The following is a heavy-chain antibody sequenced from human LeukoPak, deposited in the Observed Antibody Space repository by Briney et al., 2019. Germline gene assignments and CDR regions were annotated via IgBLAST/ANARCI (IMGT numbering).Heavy chain of an antibody. CDR2: ISSSSSYM. CDR3: ARAHYGYIDY. D-gene: IGHD3-10*01. V-gene: IGHV3-21*01. Sequence: TGGSLRLSCAASGFTFSSYSMNWVRQAPGKGLEWVSSISSSSSYMYYADSVKGRSTISRDNAKNSLYLQMNSLRAEDTAVYYCARAHYGYIDYWGQGTLVTVSS. CDR1: GFTFSSYS. J-gene: IGHJ4*02.